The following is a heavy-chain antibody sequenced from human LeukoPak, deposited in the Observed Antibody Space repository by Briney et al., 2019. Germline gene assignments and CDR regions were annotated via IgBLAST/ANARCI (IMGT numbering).Heavy chain of an antibody. Sequence: GESLRLSCTGSGFTLSSYAMNWVRRAPGQGLEWVSSISSSSSDISYTDSVKGRFTISRDNAKNSLYLQMNSLRAEDTAVYYCVTDYGGSSGAFDIWGHGTMVTVSS. V-gene: IGHV3-21*01. J-gene: IGHJ3*02. CDR2: ISSSSSDI. CDR1: GFTLSSYA. D-gene: IGHD4-23*01. CDR3: VTDYGGSSGAFDI.